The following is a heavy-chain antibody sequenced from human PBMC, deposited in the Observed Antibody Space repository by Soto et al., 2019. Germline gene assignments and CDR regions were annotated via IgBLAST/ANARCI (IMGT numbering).Heavy chain of an antibody. CDR2: IYPGDSDT. D-gene: IGHD3-3*01. J-gene: IGHJ4*02. Sequence: PGESLKISCKGSGYSFTSYWIGWVRQMPGKGLEWMGIIYPGDSDTRYSPSFQGQVTISADKSISTAYLQWSSLKASDTAMYYCASADYDFWSGHGPTHFDYWGQGTLVTVSS. V-gene: IGHV5-51*01. CDR1: GYSFTSYW. CDR3: ASADYDFWSGHGPTHFDY.